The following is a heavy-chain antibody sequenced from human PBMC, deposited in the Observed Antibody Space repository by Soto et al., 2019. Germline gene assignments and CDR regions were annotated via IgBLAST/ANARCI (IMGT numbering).Heavy chain of an antibody. J-gene: IGHJ6*02. CDR2: ISAYNGNT. V-gene: IGHV1-18*04. CDR1: GYTFTSYG. D-gene: IGHD2-2*01. CDR3: ARDVVVVPAASSGGYYYYGMDV. Sequence: GASVKVSCKASGYTFTSYGISWVRQAPGQGLEWMGWISAYNGNTNYAQKLQGRVTMTTDTSTSTAYVELRSLRSDDTAVYYCARDVVVVPAASSGGYYYYGMDVWGQGTTVTVSS.